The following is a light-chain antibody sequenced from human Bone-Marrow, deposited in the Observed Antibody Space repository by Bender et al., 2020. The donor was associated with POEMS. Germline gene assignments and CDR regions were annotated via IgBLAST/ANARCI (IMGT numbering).Light chain of an antibody. J-gene: IGLJ1*01. Sequence: QSVLTQPPSASGTPGQRVTISCSGSSSNIGSNTVNWYQQLPGTAPKLLISSDNQRPSGVPDRFSASKSGTSASLAISGLQSEDEAEYYCAAWDDNLNGDNYVFGTGTKVTVL. V-gene: IGLV1-44*01. CDR2: SDN. CDR3: AAWDDNLNGDNYV. CDR1: SSNIGSNT.